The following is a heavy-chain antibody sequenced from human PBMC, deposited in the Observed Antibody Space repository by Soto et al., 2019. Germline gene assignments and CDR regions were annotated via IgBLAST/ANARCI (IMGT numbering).Heavy chain of an antibody. J-gene: IGHJ4*02. CDR1: GFTFSSYA. V-gene: IGHV3-23*01. CDR3: AKAIAAAGPYYFDY. Sequence: GGSLRLSCAASGFTFSSYAMRWVRQAPGKGLAWVSAISGSGGSTYYADFVKGRFSISRDNFKNTLYLQMNSLRAEDTAVYYCAKAIAAAGPYYFDYWGQGTLVTVSS. CDR2: ISGSGGST. D-gene: IGHD6-13*01.